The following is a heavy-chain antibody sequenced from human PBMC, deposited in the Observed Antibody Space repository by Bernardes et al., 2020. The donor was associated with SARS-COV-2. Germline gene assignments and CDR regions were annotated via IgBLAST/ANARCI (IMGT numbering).Heavy chain of an antibody. V-gene: IGHV1-46*03. CDR2: INPSGGST. Sequence: ASVKVSCKASGYTFTSYYMHWVRQAPGQGLEWMGIINPSGGSTSYAQKFQGRVTMTRDTSTSTVYMDLSSLRSEDTAVYYCARSGTNNWFDPWGQGTLVTVSS. CDR1: GYTFTSYY. CDR3: ARSGTNNWFDP. J-gene: IGHJ5*02. D-gene: IGHD6-25*01.